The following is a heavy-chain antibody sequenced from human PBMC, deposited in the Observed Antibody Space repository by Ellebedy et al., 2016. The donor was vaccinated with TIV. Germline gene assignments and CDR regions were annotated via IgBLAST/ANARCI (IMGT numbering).Heavy chain of an antibody. D-gene: IGHD1-1*01. V-gene: IGHV3-7*03. Sequence: PGESLKISCAASGFTFSSNWMSWVRQAPGKGLELVAKIKEDGSLKYYVDAVKGRFAISRDNAKNSLYLQMNSLRAEDTAVYYCARYGNLGYWGQGTLVTVSS. J-gene: IGHJ4*02. CDR3: ARYGNLGY. CDR2: IKEDGSLK. CDR1: GFTFSSNW.